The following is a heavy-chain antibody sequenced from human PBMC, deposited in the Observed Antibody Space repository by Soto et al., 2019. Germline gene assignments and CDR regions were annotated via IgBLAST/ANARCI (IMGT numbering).Heavy chain of an antibody. D-gene: IGHD6-13*01. V-gene: IGHV3-30*18. CDR1: GFTFSSYG. J-gene: IGHJ4*02. Sequence: GGSLRLSCAASGFTFSSYGMHWVRQAPGKGLEWVAVISYDGSNKYYADSVKGRFTISRDNSKNTLYLQMNSLRAEDTAVYDCAKSGPAAGTDYWGQGTLVTVSS. CDR3: AKSGPAAGTDY. CDR2: ISYDGSNK.